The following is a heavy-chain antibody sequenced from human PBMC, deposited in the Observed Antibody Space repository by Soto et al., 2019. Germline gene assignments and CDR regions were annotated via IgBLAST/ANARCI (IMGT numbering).Heavy chain of an antibody. Sequence: GGSLRLSCAASGFTFSSYGMHWVRQAPGKGLEWVAVIWYDGSNKYYADSVKGRFTISRDNSKNTLYLQMNSLRAEDTAVYYCARILLWFGEPDSYGMDVWGQGTTVTVSS. J-gene: IGHJ6*02. V-gene: IGHV3-33*01. CDR2: IWYDGSNK. D-gene: IGHD3-10*01. CDR1: GFTFSSYG. CDR3: ARILLWFGEPDSYGMDV.